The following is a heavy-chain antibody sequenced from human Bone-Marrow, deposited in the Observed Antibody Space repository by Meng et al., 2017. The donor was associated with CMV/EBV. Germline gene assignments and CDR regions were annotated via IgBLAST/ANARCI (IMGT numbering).Heavy chain of an antibody. V-gene: IGHV4-34*01. D-gene: IGHD2-2*01. Sequence: SQTLSLTCAVYGGSFSGYYWSWIRQPPGKGLEWIGEINHSGSTNYNPSLKSRVTISVDTSKNQFSLKLSSVTAADTAVYYCARSNKDIVVVPAATGLDYWGQGTRVTVYS. CDR1: GGSFSGYY. CDR2: INHSGST. CDR3: ARSNKDIVVVPAATGLDY. J-gene: IGHJ4*02.